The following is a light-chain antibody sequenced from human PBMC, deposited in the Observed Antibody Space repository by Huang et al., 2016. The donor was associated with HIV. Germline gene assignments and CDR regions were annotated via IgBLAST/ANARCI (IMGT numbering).Light chain of an antibody. Sequence: EVLMTQSPVTLSESPGGRVTISCWASQSVRDNLAWFQQKPGQAPRLLVHGYSTRATGVPARFSGSGSGTGFTLTITSLQSEDYAVYYCQQYYTWPRTFGQGTRVE. J-gene: IGKJ1*01. V-gene: IGKV3-15*01. CDR1: QSVRDN. CDR2: GYS. CDR3: QQYYTWPRT.